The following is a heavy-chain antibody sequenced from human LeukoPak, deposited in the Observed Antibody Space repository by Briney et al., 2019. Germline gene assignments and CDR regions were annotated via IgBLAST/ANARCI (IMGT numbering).Heavy chain of an antibody. CDR3: ARPIAVAGTGDY. J-gene: IGHJ4*02. Sequence: GGSLRLSCAASRFTFGSYCMHWVRQAPGKGLEWVAFIRHDGSDKYYADSVKGRFTISRDNSKNTLYLQMNSLRAEDTAVYYCARPIAVAGTGDYWGQGTLVTVSS. CDR2: IRHDGSDK. V-gene: IGHV3-30*02. D-gene: IGHD6-19*01. CDR1: RFTFGSYC.